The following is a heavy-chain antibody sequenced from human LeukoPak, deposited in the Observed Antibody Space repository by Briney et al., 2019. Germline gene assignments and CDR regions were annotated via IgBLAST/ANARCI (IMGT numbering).Heavy chain of an antibody. CDR3: AKVGATIGEYYFDY. J-gene: IGHJ4*02. CDR1: GFTFSSYG. D-gene: IGHD1-26*01. Sequence: QPGGSLRLSCAASGFTFSSYGMHWVRQAPGKGLEWVAVISYDGSNKYYADSVKGRFTISRDNSKNTLYLQMNSLRAEDTAVYYCAKVGATIGEYYFDYWGQGTLVTVSS. V-gene: IGHV3-30*18. CDR2: ISYDGSNK.